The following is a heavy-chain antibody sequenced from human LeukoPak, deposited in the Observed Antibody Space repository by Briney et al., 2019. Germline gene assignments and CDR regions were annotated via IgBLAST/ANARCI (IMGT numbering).Heavy chain of an antibody. CDR2: IFYSGST. Sequence: SETLSLTCSVSGGSINNYYWSWIRQPPGKGLEWIGHIFYSGSTNYNPSLKSRVTISLVMSKNQISQKLSSVTTADTAMYYCARTDDAFHIWGHGTTVTVSS. CDR1: GGSINNYY. D-gene: IGHD2-21*02. J-gene: IGHJ3*02. CDR3: ARTDDAFHI. V-gene: IGHV4-59*01.